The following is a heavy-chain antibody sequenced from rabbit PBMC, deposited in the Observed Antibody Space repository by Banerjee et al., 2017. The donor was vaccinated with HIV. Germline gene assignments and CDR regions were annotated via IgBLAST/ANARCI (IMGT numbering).Heavy chain of an antibody. CDR1: GSDISSNA. J-gene: IGHJ4*01. CDR3: GRDRDGDAGYGSLAL. Sequence: QEQLVESGGGLVQPEGSLTLTCKASGSDISSNAMCWVRQAPGKGLELIACIYSSNGDKWYASWVNGRFTISRSTSLNTVDLKMTSLTVADTATYFCGRDRDGDAGYGSLALRGQGTLVTVS. CDR2: IYSSNGDK. D-gene: IGHD6-1*01. V-gene: IGHV1S47*01.